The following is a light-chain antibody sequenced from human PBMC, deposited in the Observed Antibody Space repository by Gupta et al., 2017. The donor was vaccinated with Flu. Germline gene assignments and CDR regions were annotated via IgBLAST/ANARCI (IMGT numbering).Light chain of an antibody. CDR3: HSRDSSGNHLV. CDR1: SLRSYY. Sequence: SSELTQDPAVSVALGQTVRITCPGDSLRSYYASWYQQKPGQAPVLVIYGKNNRPSGIPDRFSGSSSGNTASLTITGAQAEDEADYYCHSRDSSGNHLVFGTGTKVTVL. V-gene: IGLV3-19*01. CDR2: GKN. J-gene: IGLJ1*01.